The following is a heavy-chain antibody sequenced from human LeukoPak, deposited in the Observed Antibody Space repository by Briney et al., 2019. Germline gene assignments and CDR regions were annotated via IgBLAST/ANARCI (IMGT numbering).Heavy chain of an antibody. CDR3: GKEGRGMGAATIDY. D-gene: IGHD1-26*01. CDR2: ISGSGGST. Sequence: GGSLPLPRPASECRSSKDTMSKSSQDPGQGLEWVSGISGSGGSTYYADSVGRFSISRDNHKNTLYLQMNNMTAEFKGVYYCGKEGRGMGAATIDYWGQGTLVTVSS. V-gene: IGHV3-23*01. CDR1: ECRSSKDT. J-gene: IGHJ4*02.